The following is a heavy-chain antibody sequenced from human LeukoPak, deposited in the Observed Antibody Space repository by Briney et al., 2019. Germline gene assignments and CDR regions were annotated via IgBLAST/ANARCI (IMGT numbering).Heavy chain of an antibody. J-gene: IGHJ6*03. CDR3: ARAIAAAGYYYYYYMDV. Sequence: PSETLSLTCTVSGGSTSSGSYYWSWIRQPAGKGLEWTGRIYTSGSTNYNPSLKSRVTISVDTSKNQFSLKLSSVTAADTAVYYCARAIAAAGYYYYYYMDVWGKGTTVTVSS. V-gene: IGHV4-61*02. CDR1: GGSTSSGSYY. CDR2: IYTSGST. D-gene: IGHD6-13*01.